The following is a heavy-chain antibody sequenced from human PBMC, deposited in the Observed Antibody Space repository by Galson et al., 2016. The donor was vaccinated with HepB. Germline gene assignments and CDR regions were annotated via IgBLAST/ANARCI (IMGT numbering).Heavy chain of an antibody. CDR1: GFTVSNNY. Sequence: SLRLSCAASGFTVSNNYMTWVRQAPGKGLEWVSVIYSGGRTYYADSVKSRFTISRDNSKNTLFLQMNSLRAEDTAVYYCATSPNNNVWGQGTTVTVSS. CDR2: IYSGGRT. D-gene: IGHD1/OR15-1a*01. J-gene: IGHJ6*02. V-gene: IGHV3-53*01. CDR3: ATSPNNNV.